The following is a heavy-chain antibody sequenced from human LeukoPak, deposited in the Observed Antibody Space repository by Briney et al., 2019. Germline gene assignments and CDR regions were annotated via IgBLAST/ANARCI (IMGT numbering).Heavy chain of an antibody. J-gene: IGHJ4*02. CDR1: GGSISSYY. V-gene: IGHV4-59*01. CDR3: ARGYSSSSLYFDY. D-gene: IGHD6-6*01. CDR2: VDYSGST. Sequence: SETLSLTCTVSGGSISSYYWSWIRQPPGKGLEWIGYVDYSGSTNYNPSLKSRVTISVDTSKNQFSLNLSSVTAADTAVYYCARGYSSSSLYFDYWGQGTLVTVSS.